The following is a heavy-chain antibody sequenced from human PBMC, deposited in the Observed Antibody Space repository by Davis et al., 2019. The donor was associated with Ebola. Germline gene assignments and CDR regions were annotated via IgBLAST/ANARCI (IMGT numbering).Heavy chain of an antibody. CDR3: ARRTWLFLRLDS. D-gene: IGHD3-22*01. V-gene: IGHV4-39*01. Sequence: PSETLSLTCTVSGGSISSSSYYWGWVRRPPGKGLAWLARIFSSGTTYQNPSLKSRVTISVDTPNNQFSLRLTSVTAADTAVYYCARRTWLFLRLDSWGQGTQVTVSS. J-gene: IGHJ4*02. CDR2: IFSSGTT. CDR1: GGSISSSSYY.